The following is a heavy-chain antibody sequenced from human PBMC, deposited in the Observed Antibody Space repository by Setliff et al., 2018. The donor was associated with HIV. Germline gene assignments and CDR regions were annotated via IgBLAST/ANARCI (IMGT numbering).Heavy chain of an antibody. CDR1: GGSINSSTYY. J-gene: IGHJ5*02. CDR2: IYYSGST. Sequence: KPSETLSLTCTVSGGSINSSTYYWGWIRQPPGKGLEWTGTIYYSGSTYYNPSLKSRVTISVDTSKNQFSLKLSSVTAADTAVYHCARAPYSSSTNWFDPWGQGTLVTVSS. V-gene: IGHV4-39*07. CDR3: ARAPYSSSTNWFDP. D-gene: IGHD6-6*01.